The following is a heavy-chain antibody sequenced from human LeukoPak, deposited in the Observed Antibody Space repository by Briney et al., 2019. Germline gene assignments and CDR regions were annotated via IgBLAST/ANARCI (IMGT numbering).Heavy chain of an antibody. V-gene: IGHV1-69*13. CDR1: GGTFSSYA. CDR3: ARTTGSSWSLPEYNWFDP. D-gene: IGHD6-13*01. Sequence: ASVTVSCKASGGTFSSYAISWVRQAPGQGLEWMGGIIPIFGTANYAQKFQGRVTITADESTSTAYMELSSLRSEDTAVYYCARTTGSSWSLPEYNWFDPWGQGTLVTVSS. CDR2: IIPIFGTA. J-gene: IGHJ5*02.